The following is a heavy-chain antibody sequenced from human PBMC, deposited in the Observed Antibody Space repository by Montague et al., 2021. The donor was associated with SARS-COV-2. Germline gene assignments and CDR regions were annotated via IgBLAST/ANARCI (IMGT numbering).Heavy chain of an antibody. CDR3: ARDPGIPSAGTVGHFDS. J-gene: IGHJ5*01. D-gene: IGHD6-13*01. Sequence: SLRLSCAASGFTFSHYWLSLVRQAPGKGPEWVANIHQDGNWIYYMDSVRGRFTISRDNARNSLYLQMSSLRDDDTAIYYCARDPGIPSAGTVGHFDSWGQGILVTVSS. V-gene: IGHV3-7*01. CDR2: IHQDGNWI. CDR1: GFTFSHYW.